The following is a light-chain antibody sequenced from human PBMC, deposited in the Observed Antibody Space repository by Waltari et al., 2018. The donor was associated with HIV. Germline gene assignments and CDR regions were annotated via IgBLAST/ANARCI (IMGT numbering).Light chain of an antibody. CDR2: DRD. J-gene: IGLJ1*01. Sequence: QSVLTQPPSVSAAPGQKVTISCSGSNSKIGKNYVSWSQQVPKTATKQLICDRDQRPSRIPDLFSGSKSGTSATLDITGLHSGDEADYYCGTWDSSLSAYVFGTGTKVTVL. V-gene: IGLV1-51*01. CDR3: GTWDSSLSAYV. CDR1: NSKIGKNY.